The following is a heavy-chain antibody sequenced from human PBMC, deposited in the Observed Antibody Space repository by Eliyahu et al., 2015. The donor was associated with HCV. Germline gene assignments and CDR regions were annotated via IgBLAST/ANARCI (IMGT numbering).Heavy chain of an antibody. J-gene: IGHJ4*02. V-gene: IGHV4-59*08. Sequence: QVQLQESGPGLVKPSETLSLTCTVSGGSISSYYWSWIRQPPGKGLEWIGYIYYSGSTNYNPSLKSRVTISVDTSKNQFSLKLSSVTAADTAVYYCARHRYSSGPDYWGQGTLVTVSS. CDR3: ARHRYSSGPDY. CDR1: GGSISSYY. CDR2: IYYSGST. D-gene: IGHD6-19*01.